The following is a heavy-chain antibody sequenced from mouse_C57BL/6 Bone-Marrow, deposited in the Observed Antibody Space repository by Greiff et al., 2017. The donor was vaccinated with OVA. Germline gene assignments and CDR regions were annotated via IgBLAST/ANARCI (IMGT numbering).Heavy chain of an antibody. CDR2: INPNNGGT. Sequence: VQLQQSGPELVKPGASVKISCKASGYTFTDYYMNWVKQSHGKSLEWIGDINPNNGGTSYNQKFKGKATLTVDKSSSTAYMELRSLTSEDSAVYYCARYGSSSGYFDVWGTGTTVTVSS. D-gene: IGHD1-1*01. V-gene: IGHV1-26*01. CDR1: GYTFTDYY. J-gene: IGHJ1*03. CDR3: ARYGSSSGYFDV.